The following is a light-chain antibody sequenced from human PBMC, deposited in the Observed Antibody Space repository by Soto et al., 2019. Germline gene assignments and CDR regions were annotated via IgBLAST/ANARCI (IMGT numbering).Light chain of an antibody. CDR3: QQLNSYPLT. V-gene: IGKV1-9*01. Sequence: DIQLTQSPSFLSTSVGDKVTITCRASQAISSSLAWYQQSPGKAPKLLIYAASTLQSGVPSRFSGSGSGTEFTLTISSLQPEDFATYYCQQLNSYPLTFGGGAKVEIK. J-gene: IGKJ4*01. CDR1: QAISSS. CDR2: AAS.